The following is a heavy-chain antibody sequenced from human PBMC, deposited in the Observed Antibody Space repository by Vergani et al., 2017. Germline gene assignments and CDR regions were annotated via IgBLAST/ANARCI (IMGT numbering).Heavy chain of an antibody. CDR1: GYTFTGYY. Sequence: QVQLVQSGAEVKKPGASVKVSCKASGYTFTGYYMNWVRQAPGQGLEWMGWINPNSGGTNYAQKFQGWVTMTRDTSISPAYMELSRLRSDDTAVYYCARTAIVVVPAANYGMDVWGQGTRVTVSS. J-gene: IGHJ6*02. D-gene: IGHD2-2*01. CDR3: ARTAIVVVPAANYGMDV. V-gene: IGHV1-2*04. CDR2: INPNSGGT.